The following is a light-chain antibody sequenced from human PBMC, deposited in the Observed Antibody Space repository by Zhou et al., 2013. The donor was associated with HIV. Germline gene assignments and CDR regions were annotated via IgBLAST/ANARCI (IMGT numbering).Light chain of an antibody. J-gene: IGKJ2*01. CDR2: QAS. Sequence: DVQLTQSPPTLSASVGDTVTITCRASGTVGPWLAWYQQKPGGAPKLLVYQASTLESRVPSRFSGRASGADFFLSIVSLQPEDFATYYCQQANSFPYNFGQGTKL. CDR3: QQANSFPYN. CDR1: GTVGPW. V-gene: IGKV1-5*03.